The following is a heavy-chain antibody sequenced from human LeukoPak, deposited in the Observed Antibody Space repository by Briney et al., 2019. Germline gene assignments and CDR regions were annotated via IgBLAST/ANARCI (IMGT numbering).Heavy chain of an antibody. V-gene: IGHV1-18*01. CDR1: GYTFSNHG. J-gene: IGHJ4*02. CDR3: ARDIGVSQFDY. Sequence: ASVKVSCKASGYTFSNHGISWVRQAPGQGLEWMGWISGYNGQTEYAQKFQGRVTLTTDTSTSTAYMEVRSLTFDDTAVYYCARDIGVSQFDYWGQGTLVTASS. D-gene: IGHD3-10*01. CDR2: ISGYNGQT.